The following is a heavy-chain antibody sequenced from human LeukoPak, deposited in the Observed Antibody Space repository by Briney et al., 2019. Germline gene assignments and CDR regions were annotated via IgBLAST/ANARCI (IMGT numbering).Heavy chain of an antibody. J-gene: IGHJ4*02. CDR2: IMPNTGDT. Sequence: GASVKVSCKASGYIFYGYYIHWVRQAPGRGLGWMGWIMPNTGDTNYAQQFLGRVTMTRDTSPSTAYMELDRLTSDDTAVYFCARERTAPMRELDSWSQGTLVTVSS. D-gene: IGHD2-2*01. CDR1: GYIFYGYY. CDR3: ARERTAPMRELDS. V-gene: IGHV1-2*02.